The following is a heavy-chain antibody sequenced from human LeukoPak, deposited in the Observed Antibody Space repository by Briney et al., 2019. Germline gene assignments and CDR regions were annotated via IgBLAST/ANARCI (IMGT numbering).Heavy chain of an antibody. CDR1: GFTFDDYA. V-gene: IGHV3-9*01. D-gene: IGHD6-19*01. J-gene: IGHJ4*02. Sequence: GGSLRLSCAASGFTFDDYAMHWVRQAPGKGLEWASGISWNSGSIGYADSVKGRFTISRDNAKNSLYLQMNSLRAEDTAVYYCARVSIGWYSFDYWGQGTLVTVSS. CDR3: ARVSIGWYSFDY. CDR2: ISWNSGSI.